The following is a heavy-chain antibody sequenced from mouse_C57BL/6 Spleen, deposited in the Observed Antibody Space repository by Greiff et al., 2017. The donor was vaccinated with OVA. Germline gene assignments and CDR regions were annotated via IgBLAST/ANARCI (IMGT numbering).Heavy chain of an antibody. CDR1: GYSITSGYY. J-gene: IGHJ2*01. CDR2: ISYDGSN. CDR3: ARDYDYGYFDY. V-gene: IGHV3-6*01. D-gene: IGHD2-4*01. Sequence: EVKLQESGPGLVKPSQSLSLTCSVTGYSITSGYYWNWIRKFPGNKLEGMGYISYDGSNNYNPSLKNRISITRYTSKNQFFLKLNSVTTEDTATYYCARDYDYGYFDYWGQGTTLTVSS.